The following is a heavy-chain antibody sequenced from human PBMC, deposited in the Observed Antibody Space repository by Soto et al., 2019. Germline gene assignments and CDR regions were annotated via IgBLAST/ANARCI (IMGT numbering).Heavy chain of an antibody. J-gene: IGHJ4*02. CDR3: AKAPRYSSSSLLDY. Sequence: GSLRLSCAASGFTFSSYAMSWVRQAPGKGLEWVSAISGSGDSTYYADSVKGRFTISRDNSKNTLYLQMNSLRAEDTAVYYCAKAPRYSSSSLLDYWGQGTLVTVSS. D-gene: IGHD6-6*01. CDR1: GFTFSSYA. CDR2: ISGSGDST. V-gene: IGHV3-23*01.